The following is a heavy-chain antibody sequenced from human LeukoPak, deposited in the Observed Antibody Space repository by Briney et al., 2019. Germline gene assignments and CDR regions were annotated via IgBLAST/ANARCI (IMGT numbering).Heavy chain of an antibody. CDR1: GYTFTGYY. CDR3: ARGQGASMAVVTFFDY. J-gene: IGHJ4*02. D-gene: IGHD6-19*01. V-gene: IGHV1-2*02. CDR2: INPNSGGT. Sequence: GASVKVSCKASGYTFTGYYMHWVRQAPGQGLEWMGWINPNSGGTNYAQKFQGRVTMTRDTSISTAYMELSRLRSDDTAVYYCARGQGASMAVVTFFDYWGQGTLVTVSS.